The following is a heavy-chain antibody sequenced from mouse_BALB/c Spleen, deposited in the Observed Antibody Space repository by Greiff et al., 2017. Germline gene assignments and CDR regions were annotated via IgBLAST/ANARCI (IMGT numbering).Heavy chain of an antibody. D-gene: IGHD2-4*01. CDR2: IWGDGST. CDR1: GFSLTGYG. V-gene: IGHV2-6-7*01. Sequence: QVQLKESGPGLVASSQSLSITCTVSGFSLTGYGVNWVRQPPGKGLEWLGMIWGDGSTDYNSALKSRLSISKDNSKSQVFLKMNSLQTDDTARYYCARIYYDYDRWYFDVWGAGTTVTVSS. J-gene: IGHJ1*01. CDR3: ARIYYDYDRWYFDV.